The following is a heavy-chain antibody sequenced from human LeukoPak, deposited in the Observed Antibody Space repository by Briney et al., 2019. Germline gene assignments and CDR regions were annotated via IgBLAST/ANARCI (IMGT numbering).Heavy chain of an antibody. V-gene: IGHV4-34*01. D-gene: IGHD3-16*01. J-gene: IGHJ6*02. CDR3: ARDKFGSAYRYYYGMDV. CDR1: GGSFSGCY. Sequence: PSETLSLTCAVYGGSFSGCYWSWIRQPPGKGLEWIGEINHSGSTNYNPSLKSRVTISVDTSKNQFSLKLSSVTAADTAVYYCARDKFGSAYRYYYGMDVWGQGTTVTVS. CDR2: INHSGST.